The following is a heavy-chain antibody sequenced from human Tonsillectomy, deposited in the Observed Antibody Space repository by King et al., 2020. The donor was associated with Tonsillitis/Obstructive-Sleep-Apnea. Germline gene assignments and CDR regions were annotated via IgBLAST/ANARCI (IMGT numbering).Heavy chain of an antibody. CDR2: INPSGGST. Sequence: QLVQSGAEVKKPGASVKVSCKASGYTFTSYYIHWVRQAPGQGLEWMGIINPSGGSTCYAQKFQGRVTMTRDTSTSTVYMELSSLRSEETAVYYCARDGSVATRPLDYWGQGTLVTVSS. CDR3: ARDGSVATRPLDY. V-gene: IGHV1-46*01. D-gene: IGHD6-6*01. CDR1: GYTFTSYY. J-gene: IGHJ4*02.